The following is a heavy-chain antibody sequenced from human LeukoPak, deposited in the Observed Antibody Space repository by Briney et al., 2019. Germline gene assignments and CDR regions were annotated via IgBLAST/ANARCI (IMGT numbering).Heavy chain of an antibody. CDR2: IYYGGST. CDR1: GGSITNYY. D-gene: IGHD6-13*01. J-gene: IGHJ4*02. CDR3: VNLSSSWYIAY. V-gene: IGHV4-59*12. Sequence: SETLSLTCTVSGGSITNYYWSWIRQPPGRGLEWIGYIYYGGSTDYNPSLKSRVTISVDTSKNQFSLKLSSVTAADTAVYYCVNLSSSWYIAYWGQGTLVTVSS.